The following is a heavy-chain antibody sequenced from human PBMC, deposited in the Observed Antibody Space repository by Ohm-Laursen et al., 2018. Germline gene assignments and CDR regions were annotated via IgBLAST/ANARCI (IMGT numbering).Heavy chain of an antibody. CDR1: GYTFTSYD. V-gene: IGHV1-18*01. CDR3: ARGTSGYVHTFDY. J-gene: IGHJ4*02. D-gene: IGHD5-12*01. CDR2: ISVNNGYT. Sequence: ASVKVSCKASGYTFTSYDINWVRQAPGQGPEWMGWISVNNGYTKYAQKFQGRVTMTTDTSTSTAYMELRSLRSDDTAVYYCARGTSGYVHTFDYWGQGTLVTVSS.